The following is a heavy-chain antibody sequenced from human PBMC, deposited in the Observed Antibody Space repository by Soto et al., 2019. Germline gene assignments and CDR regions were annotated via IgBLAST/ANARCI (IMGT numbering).Heavy chain of an antibody. CDR2: INHSGST. CDR3: ARLGYSSSSKGEPINNWFDP. J-gene: IGHJ5*02. CDR1: GGSFSGYY. Sequence: QVQLQQWGAGLLKPSETLSLTCAVYGGSFSGYYWSWIRQPPGKGLEWIGEINHSGSTNYNPSLKSRVTISVDKSKNQFSLKLSSVTAADTAVYYCARLGYSSSSKGEPINNWFDPWGQGTLVTVSS. D-gene: IGHD6-6*01. V-gene: IGHV4-34*01.